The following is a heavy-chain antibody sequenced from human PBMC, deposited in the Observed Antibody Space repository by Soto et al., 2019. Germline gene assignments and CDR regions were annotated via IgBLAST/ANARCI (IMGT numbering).Heavy chain of an antibody. CDR3: ARAPPGWELLQDINYYGMDV. D-gene: IGHD1-26*01. Sequence: EASVKVSCKASGGTFSSYAISWVRQAPGQGLEWMGGIIPIFGTANYAQKFQGRVTITADESTSTAYMELSSLRSEDTAVYYCARAPPGWELLQDINYYGMDVWGQGTTVTVSS. V-gene: IGHV1-69*13. CDR2: IIPIFGTA. J-gene: IGHJ6*02. CDR1: GGTFSSYA.